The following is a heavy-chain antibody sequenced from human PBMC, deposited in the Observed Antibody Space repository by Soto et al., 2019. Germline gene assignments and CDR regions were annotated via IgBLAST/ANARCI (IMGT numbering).Heavy chain of an antibody. CDR2: INPSGGST. Sequence: ASVKVSCKASGYTFTSYYMHWVRQAPGQGLEWMGIINPSGGSTSYAQKFQGRVTMTRDTSTSTVYMELSSLRSEDTAVFYCAGTFLAYCGGDCYYDAFDIWGQGTMVTVSS. J-gene: IGHJ3*02. D-gene: IGHD2-21*02. V-gene: IGHV1-46*01. CDR1: GYTFTSYY. CDR3: AGTFLAYCGGDCYYDAFDI.